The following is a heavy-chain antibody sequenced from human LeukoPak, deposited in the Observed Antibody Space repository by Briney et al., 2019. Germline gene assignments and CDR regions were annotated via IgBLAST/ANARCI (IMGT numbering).Heavy chain of an antibody. V-gene: IGHV3-21*01. J-gene: IGHJ4*02. Sequence: GGSLRLSCAASGFTFSSYSMNWVRQAPGKGLEWVSSISSSSSYTYYADSVKGRFTISRDNAKNSLYLQMNSLRAEDTAVYYCAREYSSGSSGFDYWGQGTLVTVSS. CDR1: GFTFSSYS. D-gene: IGHD6-19*01. CDR3: AREYSSGSSGFDY. CDR2: ISSSSSYT.